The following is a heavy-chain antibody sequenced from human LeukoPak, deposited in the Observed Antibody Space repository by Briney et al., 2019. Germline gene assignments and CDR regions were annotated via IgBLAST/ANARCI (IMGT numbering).Heavy chain of an antibody. J-gene: IGHJ4*02. Sequence: PGGSLRLSCAASGFILTTYPMYWARQAPGKGLEWVAVISYDGSNEYYADSVKGRFTISRDDSKNTLYLQMNSLRPEDTAVYYCARESRFRFDYWGQGTLVTVSS. CDR3: ARESRFRFDY. D-gene: IGHD2-21*01. V-gene: IGHV3-30*04. CDR1: GFILTTYP. CDR2: ISYDGSNE.